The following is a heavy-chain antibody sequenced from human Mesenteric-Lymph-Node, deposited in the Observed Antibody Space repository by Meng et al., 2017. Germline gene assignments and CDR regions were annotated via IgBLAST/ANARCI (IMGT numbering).Heavy chain of an antibody. CDR2: TYYRSKYYN. V-gene: IGHV6-1*01. CDR3: ARDWGDVRGGFDF. J-gene: IGHJ4*02. Sequence: VPPQQSGPGLVKPSQTLSPTCAISGDSVSSNSAAWNWISQSPSRGLEWLGRTYYRSKYYNDYALSVKSRITINPDTSKNQFSLQLNSVTPEDTAIYYCARDWGDVRGGFDFWGQGTLVTVSS. D-gene: IGHD3-10*02. CDR1: GDSVSSNSAA.